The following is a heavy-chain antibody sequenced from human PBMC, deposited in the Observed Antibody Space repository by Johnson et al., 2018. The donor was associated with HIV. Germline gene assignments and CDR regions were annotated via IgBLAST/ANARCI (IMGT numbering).Heavy chain of an antibody. V-gene: IGHV3-20*04. CDR1: GFTFDDYG. D-gene: IGHD7-27*01. CDR2: SNWNSGRT. CDR3: GMSGVEDAAFDI. Sequence: VQLVESGGGVVQPGGSLRLSCVASGFTFDDYGMNWVRLVPGKGLEWVAGSNWNSGRTGSADSLKGRFTISRDNSKNTLYVQMNSLRGEDTAVFYCGMSGVEDAAFDIWGQGTMVTVSS. J-gene: IGHJ3*02.